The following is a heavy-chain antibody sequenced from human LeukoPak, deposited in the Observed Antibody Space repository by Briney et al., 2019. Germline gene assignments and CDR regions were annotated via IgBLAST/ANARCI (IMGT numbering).Heavy chain of an antibody. V-gene: IGHV1-18*01. CDR2: ISAYNGNT. D-gene: IGHD6-19*01. J-gene: IGHJ4*02. CDR3: ARDLGIAVAGTWGY. Sequence: ASVKVSYKASGYTFTSYGISWVRQAPGQGLEWMGWISAYNGNTNYAQKLQGRVTMTTDTSTSTAYMELRSLRSDDTAVYFCARDLGIAVAGTWGYWGQGTLVTVSS. CDR1: GYTFTSYG.